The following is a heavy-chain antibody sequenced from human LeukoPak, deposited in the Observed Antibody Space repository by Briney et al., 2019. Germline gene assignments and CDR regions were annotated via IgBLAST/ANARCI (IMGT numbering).Heavy chain of an antibody. CDR2: INHSGST. CDR3: ARSWGKRVVTAILNWFDS. Sequence: SETLSLTCAVYGGSFSGYYWSWIRQPPGKGLEWIGEINHSGSTNYNPSLKSRVTISVDTSKNQFSLKLSSVTAADTAVYYCARSWGKRVVTAILNWFDSWGQGTLVTVSS. V-gene: IGHV4-34*01. CDR1: GGSFSGYY. D-gene: IGHD2-21*02. J-gene: IGHJ5*01.